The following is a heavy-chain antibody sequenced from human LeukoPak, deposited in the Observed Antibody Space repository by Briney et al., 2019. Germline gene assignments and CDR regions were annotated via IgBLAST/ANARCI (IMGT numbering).Heavy chain of an antibody. Sequence: GASVKVSCKASGGTFSSYAISWVRQAPGQGLEWMGRIIPILGIANYAQKFQGRVTITADKSTSTAYMELSRLRSEDTAVYYCAREYPYYDSSGYYLLFDYWGQGTLVTVSS. V-gene: IGHV1-69*04. J-gene: IGHJ4*02. CDR2: IIPILGIA. CDR1: GGTFSSYA. CDR3: AREYPYYDSSGYYLLFDY. D-gene: IGHD3-22*01.